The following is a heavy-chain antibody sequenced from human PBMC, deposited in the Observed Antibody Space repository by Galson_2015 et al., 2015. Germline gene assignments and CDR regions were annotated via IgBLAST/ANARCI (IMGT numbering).Heavy chain of an antibody. CDR3: ARAKPITIFGVVIIDWFDP. CDR1: GGSISSGGYS. V-gene: IGHV4-30-2*01. D-gene: IGHD3-3*01. Sequence: TLSLTCAVSGGSISSGGYSWSWIRQPPGKGLEWIGYIYHSGSTYYNPSLKSRVTISVDRSKNQFSLKLSSVTAADTAVYYCARAKPITIFGVVIIDWFDPWGQGTLVTVSS. J-gene: IGHJ5*02. CDR2: IYHSGST.